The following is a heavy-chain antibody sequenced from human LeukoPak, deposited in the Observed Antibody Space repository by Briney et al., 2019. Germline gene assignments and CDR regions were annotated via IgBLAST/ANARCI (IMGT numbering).Heavy chain of an antibody. CDR3: ARDPIAVAGIGVWYYYGMDV. CDR1: GFSFSSYA. D-gene: IGHD6-19*01. J-gene: IGHJ6*02. CDR2: ISYDGSNK. Sequence: GSSLRLSCAASGFSFSSYAMPWVRQAPGKGLEWVAVISYDGSNKYYADSVKGRFTISRDNSKNTLYLQMNSLRAEDTAVYYCARDPIAVAGIGVWYYYGMDVWGQGTTVTVSS. V-gene: IGHV3-30-3*01.